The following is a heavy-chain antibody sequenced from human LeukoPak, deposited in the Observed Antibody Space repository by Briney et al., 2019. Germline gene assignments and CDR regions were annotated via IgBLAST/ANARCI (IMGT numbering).Heavy chain of an antibody. J-gene: IGHJ6*02. D-gene: IGHD2-2*01. V-gene: IGHV3-48*01. CDR3: VREVRSRYCSSTSCGMDV. CDR2: ISSSSSTI. CDR1: GFTFSSYS. Sequence: GGSLRLSCAASGFTFSSYSMNWVRQAPGKGLEWVSYISSSSSTIYYADSVKGRFTISRDNAKNSLYLQMNSLRAEDTAVYYCVREVRSRYCSSTSCGMDVWGQGTTVTVSS.